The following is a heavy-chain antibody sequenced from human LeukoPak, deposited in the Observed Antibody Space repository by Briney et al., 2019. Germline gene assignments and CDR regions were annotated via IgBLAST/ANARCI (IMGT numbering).Heavy chain of an antibody. CDR2: IYHSGST. Sequence: PSGTLSLTCAVSGGSISSSNWWSWVRQPPGKGLEWIGEIYHSGSTNYNPSLKSRVTISVDKSKNQFSLKLSSVTAADTAVYYCLLRFWDTAMARDYWGQGTLVTVSS. J-gene: IGHJ4*02. CDR1: GGSISSSNW. V-gene: IGHV4-4*02. CDR3: LLRFWDTAMARDY. D-gene: IGHD5-18*01.